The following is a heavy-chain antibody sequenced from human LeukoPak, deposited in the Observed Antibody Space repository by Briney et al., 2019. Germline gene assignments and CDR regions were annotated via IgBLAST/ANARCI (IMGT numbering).Heavy chain of an antibody. CDR1: GYTFSAYG. CDR3: ARSRCSGSTSCYHFFFFDS. J-gene: IGHJ4*02. CDR2: SSGTGYNM. D-gene: IGHD2-2*01. V-gene: IGHV1-18*01. Sequence: ASVKVSCKASGYTFSAYGITWVRQAPGQGLEWMAWSSGTGYNMEYAQKFQGRVTMTTDTSSCTAYLELRSLRSDDTAVYYCARSRCSGSTSCYHFFFFDSWGQGSLVTVSS.